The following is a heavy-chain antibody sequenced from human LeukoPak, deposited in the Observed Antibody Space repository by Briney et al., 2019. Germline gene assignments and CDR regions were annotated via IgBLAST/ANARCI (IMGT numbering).Heavy chain of an antibody. Sequence: GGSLRLSCAASGFTFNNYAMTWVRQAPGKGLEWVSSIRSNGDTTYNADSVKGRFTISRDNSKNTLYLQMNSLRVEDTAIYYCAKGQELDDGVFDSWGQGTLVTVSS. CDR3: AKGQELDDGVFDS. J-gene: IGHJ4*02. D-gene: IGHD1-1*01. CDR2: IRSNGDTT. CDR1: GFTFNNYA. V-gene: IGHV3-23*01.